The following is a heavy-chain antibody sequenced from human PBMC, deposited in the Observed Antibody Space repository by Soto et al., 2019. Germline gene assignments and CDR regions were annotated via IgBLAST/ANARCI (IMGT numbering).Heavy chain of an antibody. D-gene: IGHD2-15*01. J-gene: IGHJ6*02. CDR1: GFTFSSYA. CDR3: ATDIDYYGMDV. Sequence: GGSLRLSCAASGFTFSSYAMSWVRQAPGKGLEWVSAISGSGGSTYYADSVKGRFTISRDNSKNTLYLQMNSVRAEYTGVYYCATDIDYYGMDVWGQGTTVTVSS. V-gene: IGHV3-23*01. CDR2: ISGSGGST.